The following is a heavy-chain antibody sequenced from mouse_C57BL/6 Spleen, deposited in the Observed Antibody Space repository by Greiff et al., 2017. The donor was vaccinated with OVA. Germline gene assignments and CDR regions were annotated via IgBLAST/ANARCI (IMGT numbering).Heavy chain of an antibody. D-gene: IGHD3-2*02. Sequence: EVQLVESGGGLVQPGGSLKLSCAASGFTFSDYGMAWVRQAPRKGPEWVAFISNLAYSIYYADTVTGRFTISRENAKNTLYLEMSSLRSEDTAMYYCARRETAQATYAMDYWGQGTSVTVSS. J-gene: IGHJ4*01. V-gene: IGHV5-15*01. CDR3: ARRETAQATYAMDY. CDR1: GFTFSDYG. CDR2: ISNLAYSI.